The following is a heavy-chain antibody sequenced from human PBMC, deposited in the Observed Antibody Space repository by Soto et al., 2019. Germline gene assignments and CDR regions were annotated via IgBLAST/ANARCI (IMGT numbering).Heavy chain of an antibody. Sequence: ASVKVSCKASGYTFTSSAMHWVRQAPGQRLKWMGWINAGIGDTEYSEKFQGRVTITRDTSASTAYMELSSLRSEDTAVYYCARDFSMVGVAPGYWGQGTLVTGSS. V-gene: IGHV1-3*01. J-gene: IGHJ4*02. CDR2: INAGIGDT. D-gene: IGHD1-26*01. CDR3: ARDFSMVGVAPGY. CDR1: GYTFTSSA.